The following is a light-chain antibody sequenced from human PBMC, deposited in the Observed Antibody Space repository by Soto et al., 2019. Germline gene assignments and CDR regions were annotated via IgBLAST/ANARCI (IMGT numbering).Light chain of an antibody. CDR1: QSFSSW. V-gene: IGKV1-5*01. J-gene: IGKJ4*01. CDR3: QQSYSTLLFT. CDR2: DAS. Sequence: DIPLTQSPSTLSASVGDRVTITCRASQSFSSWLAWYQQKPGKAPKLLIYDASNLESGVPSRFSGSGSGTEFTLTISSLQPEDVATYYCQQSYSTLLFTFGGGTKVEIK.